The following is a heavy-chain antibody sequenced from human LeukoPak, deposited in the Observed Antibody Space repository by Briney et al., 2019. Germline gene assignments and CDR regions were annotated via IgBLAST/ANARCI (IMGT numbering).Heavy chain of an antibody. Sequence: ASVRVSCKTSGYTFTNYDINWVRQATGQGLEWMGWMNPNSGNTGYAQKFQGRVTMTRNTSISTAYMELSSLRSEDTAVYYCVRPHCSSTDCHPPEWFDPWGQGTLVTASS. J-gene: IGHJ5*02. V-gene: IGHV1-8*01. D-gene: IGHD2-2*01. CDR2: MNPNSGNT. CDR3: VRPHCSSTDCHPPEWFDP. CDR1: GYTFTNYD.